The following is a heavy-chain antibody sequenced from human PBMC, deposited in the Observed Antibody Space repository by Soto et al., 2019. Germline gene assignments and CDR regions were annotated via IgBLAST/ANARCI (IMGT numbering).Heavy chain of an antibody. J-gene: IGHJ4*02. CDR1: GFTFSSYA. Sequence: SGGSLRLSCAASGFTFSSYAMSWVRQAPGKGLEWVSAISGSGGSTYYADSVKGRFTISRDNSKNTLYLQMNSLRAEDTAVYYCAKDRGYCIRGSCVLFDYSGQGTLVTVSS. CDR3: AKDRGYCIRGSCVLFDY. V-gene: IGHV3-23*01. D-gene: IGHD2-15*01. CDR2: ISGSGGST.